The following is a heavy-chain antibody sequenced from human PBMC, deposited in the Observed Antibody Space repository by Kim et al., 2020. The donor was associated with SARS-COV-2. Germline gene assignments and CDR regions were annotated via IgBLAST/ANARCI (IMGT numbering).Heavy chain of an antibody. CDR3: ARDYGADIAAAAAVDY. CDR1: GDSVSSNSAA. Sequence: SQTLSLTCAISGDSVSSNSAAWNWIRQSPSRGLEWLGRTYYRSKWYNDYAVSVKSRITINPDTSKNQFSLQLNSVTPEDTAVYYCARDYGADIAAAAAVDYWGQGTLVTVSS. V-gene: IGHV6-1*01. J-gene: IGHJ4*02. CDR2: TYYRSKWYN. D-gene: IGHD6-13*01.